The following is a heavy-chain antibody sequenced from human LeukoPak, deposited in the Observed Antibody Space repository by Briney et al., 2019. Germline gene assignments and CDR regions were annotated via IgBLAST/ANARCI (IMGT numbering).Heavy chain of an antibody. J-gene: IGHJ3*01. Sequence: PGGSLRLSCAASGFTFSHLGMHWIRQAPGKGLEWVAVIFYNGGNKYYGDSVKGRFTISRDDSKNTHDLQMNSLRAEDTGVYYCARDRGGTYTVGGAFDVWGQGILVTVSS. CDR3: ARDRGGTYTVGGAFDV. CDR1: GFTFSHLG. CDR2: IFYNGGNK. D-gene: IGHD1-26*01. V-gene: IGHV3-33*01.